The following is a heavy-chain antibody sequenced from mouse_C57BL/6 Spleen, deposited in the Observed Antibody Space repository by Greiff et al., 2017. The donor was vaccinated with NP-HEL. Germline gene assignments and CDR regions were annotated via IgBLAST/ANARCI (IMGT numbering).Heavy chain of an antibody. V-gene: IGHV1-11*01. Sequence: VQLQQSGAELASPGASVTLSCKASGYTFTDHIMNWVKKRPGQGLEWIGRIYPVSGETNYNQKFMGKATFSVDRSSSTVYMVLNSLTSEDPAVYYCGRGGAWYDYAMDYWVQGTSVTVSS. CDR2: IYPVSGET. CDR1: GYTFTDHI. CDR3: GRGGAWYDYAMDY. D-gene: IGHD2-14*01. J-gene: IGHJ4*01.